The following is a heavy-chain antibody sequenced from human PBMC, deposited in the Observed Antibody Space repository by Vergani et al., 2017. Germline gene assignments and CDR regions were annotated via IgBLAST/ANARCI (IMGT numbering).Heavy chain of an antibody. CDR3: ARVGTSSNRDYLDY. CDR1: GYTFTDYF. CDR2: SNPNSGGT. V-gene: IGHV1-2*02. D-gene: IGHD2-2*01. Sequence: QVQLVQSGAEVKKPGASVKVSCKASGYTFTDYFMHWVRQAPGQSLEWMGWSNPNSGGTNYAQKFQGRVTMTRDTSISPAYMELSNLRSDDTAVYYCARVGTSSNRDYLDYWGQGTLVTVSS. J-gene: IGHJ4*02.